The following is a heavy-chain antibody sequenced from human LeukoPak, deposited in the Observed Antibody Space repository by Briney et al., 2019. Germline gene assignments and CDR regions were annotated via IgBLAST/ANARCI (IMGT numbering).Heavy chain of an antibody. CDR1: GGSISSSSYY. CDR3: ARYRRDGYNLGY. V-gene: IGHV4-39*01. D-gene: IGHD5-24*01. CDR2: IYYTGST. Sequence: PSEALSLTCTVSGGSISSSSYYWGWLRQPPGKGLEWIGSIYYTGSTYYNPSLKSRVTISVDTSKNQFSLKLSSVTAADTAVYYCARYRRDGYNLGYWGQGTLVTVSS. J-gene: IGHJ4*02.